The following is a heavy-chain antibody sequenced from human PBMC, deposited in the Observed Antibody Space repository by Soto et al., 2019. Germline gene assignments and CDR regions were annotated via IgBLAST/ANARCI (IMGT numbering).Heavy chain of an antibody. D-gene: IGHD2-21*02. CDR2: IYYSGST. V-gene: IGHV4-59*01. CDR1: GGSISSYY. Sequence: KPSETLSLTCTVSGGSISSYYWSWIRQPPGKGLEWIGYIYYSGSTNYNPSLKSRVTISVDTSKNQFSLKLSSVTAADTAVYYCARGVYCGGDCYPFDYWGQGTLVTVSS. J-gene: IGHJ4*02. CDR3: ARGVYCGGDCYPFDY.